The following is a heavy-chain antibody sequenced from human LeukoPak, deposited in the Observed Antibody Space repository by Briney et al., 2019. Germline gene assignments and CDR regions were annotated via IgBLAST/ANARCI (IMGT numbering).Heavy chain of an antibody. V-gene: IGHV3-23*01. CDR2: ISGSGGNT. CDR1: GFTFSSYG. Sequence: GGTLRLSRVASGFTFSSYGMSWVRQAPGKGLEWVSAISGSGGNTYYTDSVKGRFTISRDNSKNTLYLQMNSLRAEDTAVYYCAKDGYSGYDFWGYFYYYYMDVWGKGTTVTISS. CDR3: AKDGYSGYDFWGYFYYYYMDV. D-gene: IGHD5-12*01. J-gene: IGHJ6*03.